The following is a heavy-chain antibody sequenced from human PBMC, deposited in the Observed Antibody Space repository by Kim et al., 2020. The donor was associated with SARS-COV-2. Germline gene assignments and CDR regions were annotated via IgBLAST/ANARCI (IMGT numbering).Heavy chain of an antibody. D-gene: IGHD3-22*01. CDR1: GFTFNNAC. V-gene: IGHV3-15*01. J-gene: IGHJ4*02. Sequence: GGSLRLSCAASGFTFNNACMTWVRQDPGKSLEWVGHIKSQTDGGTTDYAAPVKDRFTISRDDSENTLYLQMNSLTTEDTAVYYCTTSPGYYSTSPFDFWGQGALVTVS. CDR2: IKSQTDGGTT. CDR3: TTSPGYYSTSPFDF.